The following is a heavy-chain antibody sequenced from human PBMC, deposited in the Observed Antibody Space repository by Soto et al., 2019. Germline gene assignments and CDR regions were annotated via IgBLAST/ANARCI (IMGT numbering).Heavy chain of an antibody. CDR3: AKRASGSYCDY. D-gene: IGHD3-10*01. J-gene: IGHJ4*02. Sequence: EVQLLESGGGLVQPGGSLRLSCAASGFTFSNYAMNWVRQAPGKGLEWISVISGSGGSTYYADSVKGRFTISRDNSNNTLYLQMNSLRAEATAVYYCAKRASGSYCDYWSQGTLVTVSS. CDR2: ISGSGGST. CDR1: GFTFSNYA. V-gene: IGHV3-23*01.